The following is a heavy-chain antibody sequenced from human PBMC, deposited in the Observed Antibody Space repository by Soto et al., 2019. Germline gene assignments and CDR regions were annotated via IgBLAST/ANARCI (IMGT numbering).Heavy chain of an antibody. D-gene: IGHD4-17*01. Sequence: QVQLVQSGAEVKKPGSSVKVSCKASGGTFSSYAISWVRQAPGQGLEWMGGIIPICGTANYAQKFQGRVTIPADESTSTAYMELSSLSSEDTAVYYCARRERTHYGDYLFDYWGQGTLVTVSS. V-gene: IGHV1-69*01. CDR3: ARRERTHYGDYLFDY. J-gene: IGHJ4*02. CDR2: IIPICGTA. CDR1: GGTFSSYA.